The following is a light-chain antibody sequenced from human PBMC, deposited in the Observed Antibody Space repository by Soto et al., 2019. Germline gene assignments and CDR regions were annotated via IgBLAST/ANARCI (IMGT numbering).Light chain of an antibody. CDR2: DVL. J-gene: IGKJ5*01. V-gene: IGKV1-33*01. CDR1: QDINNY. CDR3: QQYDKLPIT. Sequence: DIQMTQSPSSLSASVGDRVTISCQASQDINNYLNWFQQKPGKAPKLLIYDVLNLETGVPSRFSGSGSGAYFTLTISSLQHEDIATYYCQQYDKLPITFGQGTRLEIK.